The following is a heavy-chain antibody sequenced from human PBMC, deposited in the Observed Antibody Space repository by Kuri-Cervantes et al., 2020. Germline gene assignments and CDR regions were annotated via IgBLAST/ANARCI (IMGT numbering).Heavy chain of an antibody. V-gene: IGHV4-38-2*01. J-gene: IGHJ2*01. CDR2: IYYSGST. CDR1: GYSISSGYY. Sequence: SQTLSLTCAVSGYSISSGYYWGWIRQPPGKGLEWIGSIYYSGSTYYNPSLKSRVTISVDTSKNQFSLKLSSVTAADTAVYYCANRPRYFDLWGRGTLVTVSS. D-gene: IGHD6-6*01. CDR3: ANRPRYFDL.